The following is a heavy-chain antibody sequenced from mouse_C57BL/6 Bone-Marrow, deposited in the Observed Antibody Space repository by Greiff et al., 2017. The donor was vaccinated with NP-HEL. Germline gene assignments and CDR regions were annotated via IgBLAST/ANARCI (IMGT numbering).Heavy chain of an antibody. Sequence: QVQLKESGAELAKPGASVKLSCKASGYTFTSYWMHWVKQRPGQGLEWIGYINPSSGYTKYNQKFKDKATLTADKSSSTAYIQLSSLTYEDSAVYYCAVITTVVGPYFDYWGQGTTLTVSS. J-gene: IGHJ2*01. CDR1: GYTFTSYW. CDR3: AVITTVVGPYFDY. D-gene: IGHD1-1*01. CDR2: INPSSGYT. V-gene: IGHV1-7*01.